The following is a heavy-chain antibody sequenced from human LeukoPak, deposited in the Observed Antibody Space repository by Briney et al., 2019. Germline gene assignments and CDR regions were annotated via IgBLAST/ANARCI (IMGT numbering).Heavy chain of an antibody. CDR1: GFAFSVYA. J-gene: IGHJ5*01. D-gene: IGHD6-19*01. CDR3: AKPISGGLAVTADWFHP. CDR2: INANSGTT. Sequence: PGGSLRLSCTASGFAFSVYAMSWLRQPPGKGLELVSTINANSGTTSYAASVRGRFTISRDNSKNALYLQLNTLRADDTATYYCAKPISGGLAVTADWFHPWGQGTLVAVSS. V-gene: IGHV3-23*01.